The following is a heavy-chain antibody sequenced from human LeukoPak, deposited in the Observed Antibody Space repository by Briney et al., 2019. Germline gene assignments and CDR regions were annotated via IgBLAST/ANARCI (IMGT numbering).Heavy chain of an antibody. CDR2: INDNGGQR. Sequence: SGGSLRLSCAASGFAFKNYAMTWVRQAQGKGLQWVSNINDNGGQRHYADSVKGRFTISRDNSKNTLFLQMDSLRAEDTAVYYCAKTQWKVGATDYFDYWGHGILVTVSS. V-gene: IGHV3-23*01. CDR3: AKTQWKVGATDYFDY. J-gene: IGHJ4*01. CDR1: GFAFKNYA. D-gene: IGHD1-26*01.